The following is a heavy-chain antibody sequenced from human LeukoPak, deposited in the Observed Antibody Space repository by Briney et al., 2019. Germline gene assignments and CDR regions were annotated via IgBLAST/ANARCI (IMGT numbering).Heavy chain of an antibody. CDR2: IYYSGST. D-gene: IGHD3-22*01. CDR1: GGSISSYY. Sequence: PSEALSLTCTVSGGSISSYYWSWIRQPPGKGLEWMGYIYYSGSTNYNPSLKSRVTISVDTSKNQFSLKLSSVTAADTAVYYCARLEGYYYDSSGLDYWGQGTLVTVSS. J-gene: IGHJ4*02. CDR3: ARLEGYYYDSSGLDY. V-gene: IGHV4-59*08.